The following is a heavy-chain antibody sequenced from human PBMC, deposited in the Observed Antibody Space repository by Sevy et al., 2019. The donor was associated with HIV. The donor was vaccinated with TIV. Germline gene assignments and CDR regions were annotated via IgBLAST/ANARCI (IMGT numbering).Heavy chain of an antibody. D-gene: IGHD5-18*01. CDR2: IYTSGST. J-gene: IGHJ2*01. CDR3: ARDGGDTGMVTFALPNWYFDL. CDR1: GGSISSGSYY. Sequence: SETLSLTCTVSGGSISSGSYYWSWIRQPAGKGLEWSLRIYTSGSTNYNPSLKSRVTMSVDTSKNQFSLKLSSVTAADTAVYYCARDGGDTGMVTFALPNWYFDLWGRGTLVTVSS. V-gene: IGHV4-61*02.